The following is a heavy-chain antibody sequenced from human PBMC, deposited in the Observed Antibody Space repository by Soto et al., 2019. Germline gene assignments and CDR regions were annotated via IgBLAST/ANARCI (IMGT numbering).Heavy chain of an antibody. V-gene: IGHV1-18*04. Sequence: QVQLVQSGAEVKKPGASVRVSCKASGYTFTNYGISWVRHAPGQGLEWMGWVSGYNGNTNYAQKLRGTVTMTQDTAKSTDYKELRTLRSDETAVYYCARDESSHAFDSWGQATLVSVAS. CDR3: ARDESSHAFDS. CDR1: GYTFTNYG. D-gene: IGHD6-19*01. CDR2: VSGYNGNT. J-gene: IGHJ4*02.